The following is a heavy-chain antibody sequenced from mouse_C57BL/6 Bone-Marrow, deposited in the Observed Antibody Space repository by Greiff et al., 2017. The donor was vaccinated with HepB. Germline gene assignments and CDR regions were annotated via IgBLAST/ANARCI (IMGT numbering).Heavy chain of an antibody. CDR2: IWSGGST. J-gene: IGHJ3*01. CDR3: ARPPPYSNYDGFAY. Sequence: QVQLQQSGPGLVQPSQSLSITCTVSGFSLTSYGVHWVRQSPGKGLEWLGVIWSGGSTDYNAAFISRLSISTDNAKSQVFFKMNSLQADDTAIYYCARPPPYSNYDGFAYWGQVTLVTVSA. D-gene: IGHD2-5*01. CDR1: GFSLTSYG. V-gene: IGHV2-2*01.